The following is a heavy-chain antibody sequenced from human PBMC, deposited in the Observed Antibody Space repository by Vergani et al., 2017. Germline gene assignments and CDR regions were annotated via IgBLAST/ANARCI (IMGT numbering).Heavy chain of an antibody. V-gene: IGHV4-38-2*01. J-gene: IGHJ5*02. CDR1: GYSITSGYY. D-gene: IGHD3-10*01. CDR3: VRTVALGFGETKDGCCFDP. Sequence: QVQLLESGPGLLKPSETLSLTCSVSGYSITSGYYWGWIRQPPGRGLEWIGSIYHTGSAYYNPSLKSRITVSVDTSMNQVSLRLNSVTAADTAVSYCVRTVALGFGETKDGCCFDPWVQGTLVTVTS. CDR2: IYHTGSA.